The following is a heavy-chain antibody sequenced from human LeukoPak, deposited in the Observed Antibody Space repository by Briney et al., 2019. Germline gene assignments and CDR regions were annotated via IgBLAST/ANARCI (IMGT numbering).Heavy chain of an antibody. CDR1: GYTFTGYY. CDR2: INPNSGGT. CDR3: ARWSDMITFGGVIPTTDY. V-gene: IGHV1-2*02. D-gene: IGHD3-16*02. J-gene: IGHJ4*02. Sequence: ASVKVSCKASGYTFTGYYMHWVRQAPGQGLEWRGWINPNSGGTNYAQKFQGRVTMTRDTSISTAYMELSRLRSDDTAVYYCARWSDMITFGGVIPTTDYWGQGTLVTVSS.